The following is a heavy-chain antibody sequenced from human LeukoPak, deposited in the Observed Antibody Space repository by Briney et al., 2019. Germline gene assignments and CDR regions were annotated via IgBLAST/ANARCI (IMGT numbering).Heavy chain of an antibody. V-gene: IGHV4-59*01. D-gene: IGHD6-6*01. CDR2: IYYSGSN. J-gene: IGHJ5*02. CDR1: GDSLSRYY. CDR3: ARGGSSSLRNWFDP. Sequence: PSETLCLTCSVSGDSLSRYYWSWVRQPPGTGLEWMGYIYYSGSNNYNPSLKSRLTISVDTYKNQFSLKLSSVTAADTAVYYCARGGSSSLRNWFDPWGQGTLVTVSS.